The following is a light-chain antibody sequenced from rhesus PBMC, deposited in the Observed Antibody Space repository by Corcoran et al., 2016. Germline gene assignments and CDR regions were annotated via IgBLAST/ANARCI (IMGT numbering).Light chain of an antibody. Sequence: EIVMTQSPATLSLSPGETATLSCRASESAGSYLAWYQQKPGQVPKLLVHSAYFRATGIPERFRGSGSRTEFTLTISSLEPEDVGVYHCQQYNDLRTFGQGTKVEIK. CDR2: SAY. V-gene: IGKV3-40*03. CDR3: QQYNDLRT. J-gene: IGKJ1*01. CDR1: ESAGSY.